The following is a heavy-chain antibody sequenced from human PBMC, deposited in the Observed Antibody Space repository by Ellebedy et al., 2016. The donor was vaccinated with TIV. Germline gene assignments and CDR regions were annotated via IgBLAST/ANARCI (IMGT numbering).Heavy chain of an antibody. D-gene: IGHD3-10*01. CDR1: GYTFTHYH. J-gene: IGHJ6*02. CDR2: INTGTGGA. V-gene: IGHV1-46*01. Sequence: AASVKVSCKASGYTFTHYHLHWVRQAPGQGLEWVGVINTGTGGADYDKNFQGSITMTRDTSTSTVYMELSRLRSEDTAVYYCARDGWDYYSSKTFYNSMDVWGQGTTVTVSS. CDR3: ARDGWDYYSSKTFYNSMDV.